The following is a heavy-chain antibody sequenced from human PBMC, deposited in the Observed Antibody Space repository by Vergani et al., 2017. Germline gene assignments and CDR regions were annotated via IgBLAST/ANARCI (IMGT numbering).Heavy chain of an antibody. J-gene: IGHJ6*02. Sequence: QVQLQESGPRLVKPSETLSLICSVSGYSISSGYFWGWIRQSPGKGLEWLGTIDRTGRTHLSPSLKSRLTISVDTTKNQFSLRLTSATAADTAVYFCARDPLYSTTWPFLLLDMDVWGQGTTVTVSS. V-gene: IGHV4-38-2*02. CDR3: ARDPLYSTTWPFLLLDMDV. D-gene: IGHD6-13*01. CDR2: IDRTGRT. CDR1: GYSISSGYF.